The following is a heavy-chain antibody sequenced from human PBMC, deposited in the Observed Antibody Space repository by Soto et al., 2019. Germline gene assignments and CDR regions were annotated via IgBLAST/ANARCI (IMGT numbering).Heavy chain of an antibody. CDR3: AKDARRTGLVGNWID. V-gene: IGHV3-23*01. J-gene: IGHJ4*02. CDR1: GFTASNYA. D-gene: IGHD1-1*01. CDR2: ISDSGRSA. Sequence: VQLLESGGGLVQPGGSLRLSCGASGFTASNYAMTWVRQAPGKGLQWVSTISDSGRSAYYADSVKGRFAISRDNSKNTLNLQMNHMRAEDTAVYFCAKDARRTGLVGNWIDWGQGTLVTVSS.